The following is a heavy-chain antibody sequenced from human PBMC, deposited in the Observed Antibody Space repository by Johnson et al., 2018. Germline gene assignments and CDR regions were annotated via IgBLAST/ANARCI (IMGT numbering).Heavy chain of an antibody. V-gene: IGHV3-33*01. CDR3: ARFWFGEVLYPYARDV. CDR1: GFTFSTYG. CDR2: IWFDGNNK. J-gene: IGHJ6*02. D-gene: IGHD3-10*01. Sequence: VQLVESGGGVVQPGRSLRLSCVASGFTFSTYGMHWVRQAPGKGLEWVAVIWFDGNNKYYADSVKGRFTISRDNSKDTLYLPMNSLRAEDTALYYCARFWFGEVLYPYARDVGGQGSTVTVSS.